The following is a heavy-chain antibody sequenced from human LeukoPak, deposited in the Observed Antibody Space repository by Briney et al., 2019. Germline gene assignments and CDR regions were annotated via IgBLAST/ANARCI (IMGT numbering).Heavy chain of an antibody. CDR3: ARESLRRHFDFDY. D-gene: IGHD3-9*01. Sequence: GGSLRLSCAASGFTFSSNSMSWVRQAPGKGLEWVSASGLGGDTSHADSVRGRFAISRDSSKNTLYLQMNSLRAEDTAVYFCARESLRRHFDFDYWGQGTLVTVSS. CDR1: GFTFSSNS. CDR2: SGLGGDT. J-gene: IGHJ4*02. V-gene: IGHV3-23*01.